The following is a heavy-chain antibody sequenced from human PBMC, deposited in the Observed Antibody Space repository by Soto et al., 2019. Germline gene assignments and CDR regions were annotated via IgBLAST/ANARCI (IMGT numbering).Heavy chain of an antibody. V-gene: IGHV3-7*04. Sequence: GGSLRLSCAASGFTFDDYGMSWVRQAPGKGLEWVANIKQDGSEKYYVDSVKGRFTISRDNAKNSLYLQMNSLRAEDTAVYYCARGMYSSSFIDYWGQGTLVTVSS. J-gene: IGHJ4*02. CDR1: GFTFDDYG. CDR2: IKQDGSEK. D-gene: IGHD6-13*01. CDR3: ARGMYSSSFIDY.